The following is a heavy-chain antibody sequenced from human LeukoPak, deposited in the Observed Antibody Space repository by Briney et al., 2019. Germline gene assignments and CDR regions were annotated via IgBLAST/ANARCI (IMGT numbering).Heavy chain of an antibody. CDR1: GFTFSSYA. Sequence: PGGSLRLSYAASGFTFSSYAMHWVRQAPGKGLEWEADISYDGSNKYYADSVKGRFTISRDNSKNTLYLQMNSLRAEDTAVYYCARDQTRSVSSGYYGIDYWGQGTLVTVSS. CDR3: ARDQTRSVSSGYYGIDY. CDR2: ISYDGSNK. V-gene: IGHV3-30-3*01. D-gene: IGHD3-22*01. J-gene: IGHJ4*02.